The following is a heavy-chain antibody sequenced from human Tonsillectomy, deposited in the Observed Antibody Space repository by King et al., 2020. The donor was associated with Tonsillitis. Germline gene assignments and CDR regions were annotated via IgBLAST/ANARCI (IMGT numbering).Heavy chain of an antibody. CDR2: INHSGNT. V-gene: IGHV4-34*01. Sequence: VQLQQWGAGLLKPSDTLSLTCAVYGGPFSDYYWSGIRQPPGKGLEWIGQINHSGNTNYNPSLKSRVTMSVDTSQNQVSVRLGAVTAADTAVYYCARVSGSYGGGFDSWGQGTLVTVSS. J-gene: IGHJ4*02. CDR3: ARVSGSYGGGFDS. CDR1: GGPFSDYY. D-gene: IGHD1-26*01.